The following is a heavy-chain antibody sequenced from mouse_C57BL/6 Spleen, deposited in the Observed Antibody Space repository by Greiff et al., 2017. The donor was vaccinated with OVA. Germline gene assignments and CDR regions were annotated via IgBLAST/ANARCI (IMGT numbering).Heavy chain of an antibody. CDR1: GFTFSDYG. J-gene: IGHJ4*01. CDR2: ISSGSSTI. Sequence: EVKLVESGGGLVKPGGSLKLSCAASGFTFSDYGMHWVRQAPETGLEWVAYISSGSSTIYSADTVKGRFTISRDNAKNTLFLQMTSLRSEDTAMYYCARPEWLSYAMDYWGQGTSVTVSS. V-gene: IGHV5-17*01. CDR3: ARPEWLSYAMDY. D-gene: IGHD2-2*01.